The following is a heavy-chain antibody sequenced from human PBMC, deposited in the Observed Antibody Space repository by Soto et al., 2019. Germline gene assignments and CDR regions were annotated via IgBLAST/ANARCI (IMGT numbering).Heavy chain of an antibody. Sequence: QVQLVESGGGVVQPGRSLRLSCAASGFTFSSYAMHWVRQAPGKGLEWVAVISYDGSNKYYADSVKGRFTISRDNSKNTLYLQMNSLRAEDTAVYYCARGGSLNWFDPWGQGTLVTVSS. CDR3: ARGGSLNWFDP. J-gene: IGHJ5*02. V-gene: IGHV3-30-3*01. D-gene: IGHD1-26*01. CDR2: ISYDGSNK. CDR1: GFTFSSYA.